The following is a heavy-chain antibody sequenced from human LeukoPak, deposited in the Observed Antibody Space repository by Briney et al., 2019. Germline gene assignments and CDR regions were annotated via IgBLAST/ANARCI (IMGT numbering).Heavy chain of an antibody. V-gene: IGHV3-21*01. CDR3: ANNLYCASASCL. J-gene: IGHJ4*02. CDR1: GFIFSDYT. D-gene: IGHD2-2*01. CDR2: ISPDSSYI. Sequence: PGGSLRLSCAASGFIFSDYTMNLVRQAPGKGMEWGSSISPDSSYIFYADSVKGRFTISRDNAKNSLYLQMNSLRVEDTATYYCANNLYCASASCLWGQGTLVSVSS.